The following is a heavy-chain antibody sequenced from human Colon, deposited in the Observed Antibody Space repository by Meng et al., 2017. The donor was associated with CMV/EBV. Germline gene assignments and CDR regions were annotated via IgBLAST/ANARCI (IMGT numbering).Heavy chain of an antibody. Sequence: GESLKISCAASGFTFSSYAMSWVRQAPGKGLEWVSGISGSGGSTYYADSVKGRFTISRDNSKNTLYLQMNSLRAEDTAVYYCAKLSSGWPHYFDYWGQGTLVTVSS. V-gene: IGHV3-23*01. CDR3: AKLSSGWPHYFDY. CDR2: ISGSGGST. D-gene: IGHD6-19*01. CDR1: GFTFSSYA. J-gene: IGHJ4*02.